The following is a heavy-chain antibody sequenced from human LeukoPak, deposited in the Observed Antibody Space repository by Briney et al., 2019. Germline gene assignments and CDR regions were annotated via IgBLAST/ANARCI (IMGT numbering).Heavy chain of an antibody. Sequence: PSETLSLTCTVSGGSISSYYWSWIRQPPGKGLEWIGYIYYSGSTNYNPSLKSRVTISLDTSKNQFSLKLSSVTAADTAVYYCARWTPANSGYDWYYFKYWGQGTLLTVSS. CDR1: GGSISSYY. J-gene: IGHJ4*02. V-gene: IGHV4-59*08. CDR3: ARWTPANSGYDWYYFKY. D-gene: IGHD5-12*01. CDR2: IYYSGST.